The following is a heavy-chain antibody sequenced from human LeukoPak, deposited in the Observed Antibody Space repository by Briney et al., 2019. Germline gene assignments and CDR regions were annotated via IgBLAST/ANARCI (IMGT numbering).Heavy chain of an antibody. Sequence: PGGSLRLSCAASGFNFSIYSINWVRQAPGKGLEWGSYITRSSTTIYYADSVKGRFTISRDNAKNSLYLQMNSLRVEDTAIYYCAGGDYYWNGFDPWGQGTLVTVSS. CDR2: ITRSSTTI. CDR1: GFNFSIYS. D-gene: IGHD1-20*01. CDR3: AGGDYYWNGFDP. J-gene: IGHJ5*02. V-gene: IGHV3-48*01.